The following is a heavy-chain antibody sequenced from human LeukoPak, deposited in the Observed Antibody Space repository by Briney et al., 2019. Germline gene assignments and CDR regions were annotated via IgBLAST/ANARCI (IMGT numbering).Heavy chain of an antibody. Sequence: PSETLSLTCTVSGGSISSSSYYWGWIRQPPGKGLEWIGSTYYSGSTYYNPSLKSRVTISVDTSKNQFSLKLSSVTAADTAVYYCARRSAGGWLQFFDYWGQGTLVTVSS. J-gene: IGHJ4*02. V-gene: IGHV4-39*01. CDR2: TYYSGST. D-gene: IGHD5-24*01. CDR1: GGSISSSSYY. CDR3: ARRSAGGWLQFFDY.